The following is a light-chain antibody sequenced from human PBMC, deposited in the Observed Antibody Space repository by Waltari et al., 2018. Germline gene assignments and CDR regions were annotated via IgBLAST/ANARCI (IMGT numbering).Light chain of an antibody. V-gene: IGLV2-18*02. CDR3: SSYTTSSTVI. Sequence: QSALIQPPSVSGSPGQSVAIYCTGTSSDIGSYNFVSWYQQFPGTAPKLLIYEVTNGPSGVPDLVAGSKSGYTASLAISGLQPEDEADYYCSSYTTSSTVIFGGGTKLTVL. CDR2: EVT. J-gene: IGLJ2*01. CDR1: SSDIGSYNF.